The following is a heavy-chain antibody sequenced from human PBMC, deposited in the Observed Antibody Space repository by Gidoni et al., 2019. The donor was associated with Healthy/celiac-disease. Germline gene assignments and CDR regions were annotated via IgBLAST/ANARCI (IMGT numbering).Heavy chain of an antibody. CDR3: AKGGRDVLRFLEWLR. V-gene: IGHV3-23*01. J-gene: IGHJ4*02. D-gene: IGHD3-3*01. Sequence: FTISRDNSKNTLYLQMNSLRAEDTAVYYCAKGGRDVLRFLEWLRWGQGTLVTVSS.